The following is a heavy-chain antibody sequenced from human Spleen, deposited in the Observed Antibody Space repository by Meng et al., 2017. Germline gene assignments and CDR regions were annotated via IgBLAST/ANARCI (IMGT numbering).Heavy chain of an antibody. V-gene: IGHV3-21*06. CDR1: GFTFGSYS. D-gene: IGHD3-22*01. J-gene: IGHJ4*02. Sequence: GGSLRLSCAASGFTFGSYSMNWVRQAPGKGLEWVSSISSSSSYIYYADSVKGRFTISRDNSKNTVFLQINSLRAEDTAVYYCARSPIDKYDLSALPLDYWGQGTLVTVSS. CDR2: ISSSSSYI. CDR3: ARSPIDKYDLSALPLDY.